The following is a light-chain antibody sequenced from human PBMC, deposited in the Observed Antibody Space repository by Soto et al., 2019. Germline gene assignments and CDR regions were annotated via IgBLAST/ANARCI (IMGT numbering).Light chain of an antibody. CDR1: SSNIGAGYD. V-gene: IGLV1-40*01. Sequence: QAVVTQPPSVSGAPGQRVTIACTGGSSNIGAGYDVHWYQQLPGTAPKLLIYGNNNRPSGVPDRFSGSKSATSASLAITGLQAEDEADYYCQSYDTSLSAWVFGGGTKLTVL. J-gene: IGLJ3*02. CDR3: QSYDTSLSAWV. CDR2: GNN.